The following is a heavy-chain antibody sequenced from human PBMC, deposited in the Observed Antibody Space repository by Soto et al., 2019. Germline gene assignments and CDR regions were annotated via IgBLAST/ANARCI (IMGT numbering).Heavy chain of an antibody. V-gene: IGHV4-59*01. CDR1: CGSISSYY. CDR3: ARVRADGGFDTGWFDP. CDR2: IYYSGST. D-gene: IGHD3-16*01. J-gene: IGHJ5*02. Sequence: SETLSLTCTVSCGSISSYYWSWIWQPPGKGLEWIGYIYYSGSTNYNPSLKSRVTISVDTSKNQFSLKLSSVTAADTAVYYCARVRADGGFDTGWFDPWGQGTLVTVSS.